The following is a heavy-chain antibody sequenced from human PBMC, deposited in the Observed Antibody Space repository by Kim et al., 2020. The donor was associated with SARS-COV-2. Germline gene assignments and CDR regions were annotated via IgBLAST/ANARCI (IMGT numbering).Heavy chain of an antibody. V-gene: IGHV3-49*03. Sequence: GGSLRLSCTASGFTFGDYAMSWFRQAPGKGLEWVGFIRSKPYGGTTEYAASVKGRFTISRDDSKSIAYLQMNSLKTEDTAVYYCTRDSDYGDYYYYYGMDVWGQGTTVTVSS. CDR1: GFTFGDYA. D-gene: IGHD4-17*01. J-gene: IGHJ6*02. CDR2: IRSKPYGGTT. CDR3: TRDSDYGDYYYYYGMDV.